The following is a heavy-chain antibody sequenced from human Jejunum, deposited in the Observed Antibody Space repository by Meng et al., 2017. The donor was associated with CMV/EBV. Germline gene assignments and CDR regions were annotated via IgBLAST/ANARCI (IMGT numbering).Heavy chain of an antibody. D-gene: IGHD6-6*01. CDR2: INSHSGAT. V-gene: IGHV1-2*02. Sequence: ASGDTPTADFLFWVRQAPGQGLEWMGWINSHSGATQYAQKFQGRVTMTRDTSISTVYMDLSSLRSDDTADYYCLTYTSSSHSFGPWGQGTLVTVSS. J-gene: IGHJ5*02. CDR3: LTYTSSSHSFGP. CDR1: GDTPTADF.